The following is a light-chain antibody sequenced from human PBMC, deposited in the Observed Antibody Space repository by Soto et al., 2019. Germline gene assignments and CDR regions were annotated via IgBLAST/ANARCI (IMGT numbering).Light chain of an antibody. V-gene: IGLV2-14*03. CDR3: SSYASSTSVV. J-gene: IGLJ3*02. CDR1: SSDIGSHNF. Sequence: QLVLTQPASVSGSPGQSITISCTGISSDIGSHNFVSWYQQHPGKAPKLIISDVSNRPSGVSNRFSGSKSDNTAFLTLSGLQAEDEADYYCSSYASSTSVVFGGGTKVTVL. CDR2: DVS.